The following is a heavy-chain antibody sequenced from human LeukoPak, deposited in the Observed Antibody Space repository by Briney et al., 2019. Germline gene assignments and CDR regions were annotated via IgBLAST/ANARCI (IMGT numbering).Heavy chain of an antibody. D-gene: IGHD3-10*01. J-gene: IGHJ6*02. Sequence: SVKVSCKASGFTFTSSAMQWVRQARGQRLEWIGWIVVGSDNTNYAQKFQERVIITRDMSASTAYMELSSLRSEDTAVYYCAAGAPPWFGEFNYYYGMDVWGQGTTVTVSS. CDR1: GFTFTSSA. CDR3: AAGAPPWFGEFNYYYGMDV. CDR2: IVVGSDNT. V-gene: IGHV1-58*02.